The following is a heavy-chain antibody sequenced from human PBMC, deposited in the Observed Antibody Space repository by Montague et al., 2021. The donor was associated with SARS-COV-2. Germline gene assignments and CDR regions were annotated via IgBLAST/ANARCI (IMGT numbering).Heavy chain of an antibody. CDR3: ARGRYCSSTSCYGYYYGMDV. J-gene: IGHJ6*02. D-gene: IGHD2-2*01. CDR2: ISYDGSNK. CDR1: GFTFSSYA. Sequence: SLRLSCAASGFTFSSYAMHWVRQAPGKGLEWAAVISYDGSNKYYADSMKGRFTISRDNSKNTLYLQMNSLRAEDTAVYYCARGRYCSSTSCYGYYYGMDVWGQGTTVPVSS. V-gene: IGHV3-30*04.